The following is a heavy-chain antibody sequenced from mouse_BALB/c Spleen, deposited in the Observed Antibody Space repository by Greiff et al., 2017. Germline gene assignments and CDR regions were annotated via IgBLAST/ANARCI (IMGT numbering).Heavy chain of an antibody. V-gene: IGHV1-20*02. J-gene: IGHJ1*01. CDR2: INPYNGDT. D-gene: IGHD1-2*01. Sequence: VQLKESGPELVKPGASVKLSCKASGYSFTGYFMNWVMQSPGKSLEWIGRINPYNGDTFYNQKFKGKATLTVDKSSSTAHMELRSLASEDSAVYYCALTTADWYFDVWGAGTTVTVSS. CDR3: ALTTADWYFDV. CDR1: GYSFTGYF.